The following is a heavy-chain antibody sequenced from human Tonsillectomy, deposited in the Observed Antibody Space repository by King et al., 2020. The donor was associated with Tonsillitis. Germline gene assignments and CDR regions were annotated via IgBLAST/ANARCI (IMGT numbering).Heavy chain of an antibody. D-gene: IGHD6-19*01. Sequence: VQLVESGGGVVQPGRSLRLSCAASGFTFNNYAMHWLRQAPGKGLEWVAGISHDGNNAYYADSVKGRFTISRDNSKNTVYLEMNSLRSEDSAVYYCASGVMAVASSAFDIWGQGTMLTVSS. CDR2: ISHDGNNA. J-gene: IGHJ3*02. CDR3: ASGVMAVASSAFDI. CDR1: GFTFNNYA. V-gene: IGHV3-30-3*01.